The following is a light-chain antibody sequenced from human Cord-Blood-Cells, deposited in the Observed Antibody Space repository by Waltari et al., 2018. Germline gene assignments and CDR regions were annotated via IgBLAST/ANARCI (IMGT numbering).Light chain of an antibody. CDR1: ALPKKY. V-gene: IGLV3-10*01. CDR3: YSTDSSGNHRV. J-gene: IGLJ3*02. Sequence: SYELTQPPSVSVSQGQTARIPCSGDALPKKYADWYQQKSGQAPVLVIYEDSKRPSGIPERFSGSSSGTMATLTISGAQVEDEADYYCYSTDSSGNHRVFGGGTKLTVL. CDR2: EDS.